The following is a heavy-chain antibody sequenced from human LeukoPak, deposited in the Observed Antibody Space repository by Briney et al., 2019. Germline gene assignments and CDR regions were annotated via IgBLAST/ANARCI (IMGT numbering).Heavy chain of an antibody. D-gene: IGHD6-6*01. CDR1: GGSISSGGYY. CDR3: ARGLAARRNFDY. Sequence: SETLSLTCTVSGGSISSGGYYWSWIRQHPGKGLEWIGYTYYSGSTYYNPSLKSRVTISVDTSKNQFSLKLSSVTAADTAVYYCARGLAARRNFDYWGQGTLVTVSS. J-gene: IGHJ4*02. V-gene: IGHV4-31*03. CDR2: TYYSGST.